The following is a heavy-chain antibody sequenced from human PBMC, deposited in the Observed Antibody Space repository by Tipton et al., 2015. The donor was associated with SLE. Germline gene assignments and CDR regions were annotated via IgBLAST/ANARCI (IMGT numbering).Heavy chain of an antibody. CDR1: GGSFSGYY. CDR3: ARGRIAVAGNHFDY. Sequence: TLSLTCAVYGGSFSGYYWSWIRQTPGEGLEWIGRIYTSGSTNYNPSLKSRVTISVDTSKNQFSLKLSSVTAADTAVYYCARGRIAVAGNHFDYWGQGTLVTVSS. J-gene: IGHJ4*02. V-gene: IGHV4-4*08. D-gene: IGHD6-19*01. CDR2: IYTSGST.